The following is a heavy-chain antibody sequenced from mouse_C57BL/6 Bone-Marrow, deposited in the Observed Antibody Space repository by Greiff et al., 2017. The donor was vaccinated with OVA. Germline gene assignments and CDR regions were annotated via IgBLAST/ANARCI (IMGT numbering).Heavy chain of an antibody. V-gene: IGHV1-52*01. CDR1: GYTFTSYW. CDR3: ARPRGSSAPWYFDV. Sequence: QVQLKQPGAELVRPGSSVKLSCKASGYTFTSYWMHWVKQRPIQGLEWIGNIDPSDSEPHYNQKFKDKATLTVDKSSSTAYMQLSSLTSEDSAVYYCARPRGSSAPWYFDVWGTGTTVTVSS. D-gene: IGHD1-1*01. J-gene: IGHJ1*03. CDR2: IDPSDSEP.